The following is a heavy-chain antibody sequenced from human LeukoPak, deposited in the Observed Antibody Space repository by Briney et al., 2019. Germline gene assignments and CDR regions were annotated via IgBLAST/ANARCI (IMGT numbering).Heavy chain of an antibody. D-gene: IGHD3-10*01. Sequence: GGSLRLSRAASGFTFSDYYMSWIRQAPGKGLEWVSYISSSGSTIYYADSVKGRFTISRDNAKNSLYLQMNSLRAEDTAVYYCARDIYYGSGSGGYNWFDPWGQGTLVTVSS. V-gene: IGHV3-11*01. CDR2: ISSSGSTI. J-gene: IGHJ5*02. CDR3: ARDIYYGSGSGGYNWFDP. CDR1: GFTFSDYY.